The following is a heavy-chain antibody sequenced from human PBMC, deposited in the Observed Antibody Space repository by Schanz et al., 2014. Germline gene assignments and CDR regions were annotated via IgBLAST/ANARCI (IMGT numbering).Heavy chain of an antibody. J-gene: IGHJ6*03. D-gene: IGHD3-3*01. V-gene: IGHV3-23*01. CDR3: ATVSYDFWSGKDDYSFHMDV. CDR1: GFVFRTFA. Sequence: EVQLLESGGTVVQPGGSLRVSCAASGFVFRTFAMYWVRQAPGKGLEWVSAITGSGSKTYYADSVKGRFTIARDNSKNTLFLQMDSLRVEDTAVYYCATVSYDFWSGKDDYSFHMDVWGQGTTVAVS. CDR2: ITGSGSKT.